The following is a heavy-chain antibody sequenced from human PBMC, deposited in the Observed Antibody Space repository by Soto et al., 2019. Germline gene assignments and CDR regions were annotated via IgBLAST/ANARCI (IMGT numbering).Heavy chain of an antibody. CDR1: GGTFSSYT. V-gene: IGHV1-69*01. J-gene: IGHJ6*02. CDR2: IVPMFRTA. Sequence: QVQLVQSGAEVKKPGSSVKVSCKVSGGTFSSYTISWVRQAPGQGLEWMGGIVPMFRTANYAQKFQGRATITADESTNTAYMQLSSLRSEDTAVYYCARDCGSNSCFDMDVWGQGTTVTVSS. CDR3: ARDCGSNSCFDMDV. D-gene: IGHD2-2*01.